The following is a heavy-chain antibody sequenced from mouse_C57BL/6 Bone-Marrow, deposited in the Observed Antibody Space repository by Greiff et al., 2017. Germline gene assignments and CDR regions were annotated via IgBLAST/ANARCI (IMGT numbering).Heavy chain of an antibody. CDR1: GYTFTSYW. D-gene: IGHD4-1*01. CDR3: ARNWFSWFAY. Sequence: QVQLQQPGAELVKPGASVKLSCKASGYTFTSYWMHWVKQRPGRGLGWIGRIDPNSGGTKYNEKFKSKATLTVDKPSSTAYMQLSSLTSEDSAVYYCARNWFSWFAYWGQGTLVTVSA. J-gene: IGHJ3*01. CDR2: IDPNSGGT. V-gene: IGHV1-72*01.